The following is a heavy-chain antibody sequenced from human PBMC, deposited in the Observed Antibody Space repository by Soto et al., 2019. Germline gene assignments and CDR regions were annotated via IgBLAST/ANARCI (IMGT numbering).Heavy chain of an antibody. D-gene: IGHD4-4*01. J-gene: IGHJ6*02. CDR2: INPSGGST. CDR1: GYTFTSYY. Sequence: QVQLVQSGAEVKKPGASVKVSCKASGYTFTSYYMHWVRQAPGQGLEWMGIINPSGGSTSYAQKFQGRVTMARDTYTSTGYMELSSLRSEDTAVYYCARDPLLQHTDYGMDVWGQGTTVTVSS. CDR3: ARDPLLQHTDYGMDV. V-gene: IGHV1-46*01.